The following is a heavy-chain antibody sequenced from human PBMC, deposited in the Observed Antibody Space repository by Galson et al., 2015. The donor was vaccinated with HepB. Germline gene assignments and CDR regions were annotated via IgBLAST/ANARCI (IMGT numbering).Heavy chain of an antibody. CDR2: IFPDDSDT. CDR3: ARADWTMVDPYYFDY. CDR1: GYWFSRYW. Sequence: QSGAEVKKPGESLKISCKGSGYWFSRYWIGWVRQMPGKGLEWMGIIFPDDSDTTYSPSFQGRVTISTDKSINTAYLQWRSLEAADTAVYYCARADWTMVDPYYFDYWGQGTLVTVSS. J-gene: IGHJ4*02. V-gene: IGHV5-51*01. D-gene: IGHD4/OR15-4a*01.